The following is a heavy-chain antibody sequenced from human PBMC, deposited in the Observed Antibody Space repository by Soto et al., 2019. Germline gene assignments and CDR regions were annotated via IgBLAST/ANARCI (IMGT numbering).Heavy chain of an antibody. D-gene: IGHD3-10*01. CDR1: GFTFSRFV. CDR3: TRAAWFPYLSFY. Sequence: GGSLRLSCAASGFTFSRFVLHWVRQAPGKGLEWISYISSSGSTAYYASSVEGRFTISRDNANNSVYLQMDSLRAEDTALYYCTRAAWFPYLSFYWGQGALVTVSS. V-gene: IGHV3-48*03. CDR2: ISSSGSTA. J-gene: IGHJ4*02.